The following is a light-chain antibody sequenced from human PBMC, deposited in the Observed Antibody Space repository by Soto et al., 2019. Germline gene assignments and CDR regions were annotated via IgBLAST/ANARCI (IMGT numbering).Light chain of an antibody. CDR3: QHRCDWPPEGT. J-gene: IGKJ4*01. Sequence: EIVLTQSPATLSLSPGERATLSCRASQSISSSLARYQQRPGQAPSLLIFDASNRATGVPPRFSGSGSGTEFTLTISSLEPEDFAVYYCQHRCDWPPEGTFGGGTKVEIK. CDR1: QSISSS. V-gene: IGKV3-11*01. CDR2: DAS.